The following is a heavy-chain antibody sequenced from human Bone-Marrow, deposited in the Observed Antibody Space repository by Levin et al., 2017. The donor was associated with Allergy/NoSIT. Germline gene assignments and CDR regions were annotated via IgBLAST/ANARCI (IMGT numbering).Heavy chain of an antibody. J-gene: IGHJ4*02. V-gene: IGHV3-33*01. D-gene: IGHD6-19*01. CDR1: GFSFSSYA. CDR2: IWYDGSNK. Sequence: GGSLRLSCAASGFSFSSYAMHWVRQAPGKGLEWVAVIWYDGSNKYYADSLKGRFTISRDNSKNTLSLQMNSLRAEATAVYYCAREESVAGIRSFDYWGQGTLVTVSS. CDR3: AREESVAGIRSFDY.